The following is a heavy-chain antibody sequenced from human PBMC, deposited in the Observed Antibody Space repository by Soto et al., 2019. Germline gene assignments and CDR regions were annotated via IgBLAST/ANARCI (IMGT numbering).Heavy chain of an antibody. D-gene: IGHD3-16*01. CDR2: IYSGGST. Sequence: EVQLVESGGGLFQLGGSLRLSCAASGFTVSTKYMSWVRQAPGKGLEWVSVIYSGGSTFYADSVRGRFTISRDNSKNTVNLQMNSLRAEDTAVYYCARDPWAADYWGQGTLVTVSS. V-gene: IGHV3-66*01. J-gene: IGHJ4*02. CDR1: GFTVSTKY. CDR3: ARDPWAADY.